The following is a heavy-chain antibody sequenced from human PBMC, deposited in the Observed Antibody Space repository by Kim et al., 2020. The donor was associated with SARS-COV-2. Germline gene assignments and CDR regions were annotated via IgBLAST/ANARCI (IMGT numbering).Heavy chain of an antibody. Sequence: GESLKISCKGSGYSFTSYWIGWVRQMPGKGLEWMGIIYPGDSDTRYSPSFQGQVTISADKSISTAYLQWSSLKASDTAMYYCARQNRDWNFYYYGMDVWGQGTTVTVSS. CDR3: ARQNRDWNFYYYGMDV. CDR2: IYPGDSDT. CDR1: GYSFTSYW. V-gene: IGHV5-51*01. D-gene: IGHD1-1*01. J-gene: IGHJ6*02.